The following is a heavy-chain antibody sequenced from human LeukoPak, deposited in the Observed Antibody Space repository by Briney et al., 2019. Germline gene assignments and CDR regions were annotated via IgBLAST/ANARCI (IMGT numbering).Heavy chain of an antibody. CDR2: IRYDGSNK. V-gene: IGHV3-30*02. Sequence: GGSLRLSCAASGFTFSSYCMQWGRQAPGKGLEGVAFIRYDGSNKYYADSVKGRFTISRENSKNTLYLQMNSVRAEDTGVYYCAKDSGYSYGYDNWGQGTLVTVSS. J-gene: IGHJ4*02. CDR1: GFTFSSYC. D-gene: IGHD5-18*01. CDR3: AKDSGYSYGYDN.